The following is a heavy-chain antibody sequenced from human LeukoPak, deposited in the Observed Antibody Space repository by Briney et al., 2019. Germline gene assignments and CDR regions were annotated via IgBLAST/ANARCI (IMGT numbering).Heavy chain of an antibody. Sequence: SETLSLTCTVPGGSISSYYWSWIRQPPGKGLEWIGYNYYSGGTNYNPSLKSRVTISVDTSKNQFSLKLSSVTAADTAVYYCARGDYYDSSGYWLFDYWGQGTLVTVSS. CDR3: ARGDYYDSSGYWLFDY. J-gene: IGHJ4*02. V-gene: IGHV4-59*01. CDR2: NYYSGGT. D-gene: IGHD3-22*01. CDR1: GGSISSYY.